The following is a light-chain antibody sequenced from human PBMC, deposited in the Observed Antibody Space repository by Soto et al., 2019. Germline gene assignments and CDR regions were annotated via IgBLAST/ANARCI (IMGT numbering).Light chain of an antibody. CDR2: LNSDGSH. CDR1: SGHSSYA. V-gene: IGLV4-69*01. Sequence: QSVLTQSPSASASLGASVKFTCTLSSGHSSYAIAWHQQQPEKGPRYLMKLNSDGSHSKGDGIPDRFSGSSSGAERYLTISSLQSEDEADYYCQTWDTGIVVFGGGTKLTVL. J-gene: IGLJ2*01. CDR3: QTWDTGIVV.